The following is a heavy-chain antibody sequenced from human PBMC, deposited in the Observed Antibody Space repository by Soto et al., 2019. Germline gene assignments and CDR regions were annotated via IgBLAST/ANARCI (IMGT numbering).Heavy chain of an antibody. CDR2: INHSGST. D-gene: IGHD6-19*01. Sequence: SETLSLTCAVYGGSFSGYYWSWIRQPPGKGLEWIGEINHSGSTNYNPSLKSRVTISVDTSKNQFSLKLSSVTAADTAVYYCATHRIPVPGIDYWGQGILVTVSA. CDR1: GGSFSGYY. CDR3: ATHRIPVPGIDY. J-gene: IGHJ4*02. V-gene: IGHV4-34*01.